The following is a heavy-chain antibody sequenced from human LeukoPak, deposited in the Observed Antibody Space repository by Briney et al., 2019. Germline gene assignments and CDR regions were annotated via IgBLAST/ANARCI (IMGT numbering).Heavy chain of an antibody. J-gene: IGHJ3*02. CDR2: INHSGST. V-gene: IGHV4-34*01. D-gene: IGHD3-10*01. CDR1: GGSFSGYY. CDR3: ASRAMVRGVVDI. Sequence: SETLSLTCAVYGGSFSGYYWSWIRQPPGKGLEWIGEINHSGSTNYNPSLKSRVTISVDTSKNQFSLKLSSVTAADTAVYYCASRAMVRGVVDIWGQGTMVTVSS.